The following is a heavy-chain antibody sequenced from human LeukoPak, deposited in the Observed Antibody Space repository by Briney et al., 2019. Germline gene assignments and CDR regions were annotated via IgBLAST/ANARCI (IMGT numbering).Heavy chain of an antibody. CDR2: IVTDGSKT. CDR3: ARDRFMVRGVMVGTFDL. J-gene: IGHJ3*01. Sequence: GGSLRLSCAASGSTFTDYAMHWVRQAPGRGLEWVASIVTDGSKTYDADSVKGRFTTSRDNSKNMMYLKMNSLRAEDTAVYYCARDRFMVRGVMVGTFDLWGQGTMVTVSS. CDR1: GSTFTDYA. D-gene: IGHD3-10*01. V-gene: IGHV3-30*12.